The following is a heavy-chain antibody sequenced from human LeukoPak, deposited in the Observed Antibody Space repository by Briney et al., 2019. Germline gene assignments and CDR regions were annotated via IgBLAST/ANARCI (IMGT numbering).Heavy chain of an antibody. CDR2: IKQDGGET. Sequence: PGGSLRLSCVASGFTFSNYWMSWVRQAPGKGLEWVANIKQDGGETYYVDSVKGRFTISRDNAKNSLYLQMNSLRAEDTAVYYCARDKVVGATSLDYWGQGTLVTVSS. V-gene: IGHV3-7*01. J-gene: IGHJ4*02. CDR3: ARDKVVGATSLDY. D-gene: IGHD1-26*01. CDR1: GFTFSNYW.